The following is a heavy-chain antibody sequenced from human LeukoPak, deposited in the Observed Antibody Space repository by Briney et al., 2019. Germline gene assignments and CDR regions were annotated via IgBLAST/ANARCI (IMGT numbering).Heavy chain of an antibody. CDR1: SGSISSYY. CDR3: ARVNHYDFWSGYYLWLDY. CDR2: IYYSGST. D-gene: IGHD3-3*01. J-gene: IGHJ4*02. Sequence: PSETLSLTCTVSSGSISSYYWSWIRQAPGKGLEWIGHIYYSGSTNYNPSLKSRVTISVDTSKNQFSLKLSSVTAADTAVYYCARVNHYDFWSGYYLWLDYWGQGTLVTVSS. V-gene: IGHV4-59*01.